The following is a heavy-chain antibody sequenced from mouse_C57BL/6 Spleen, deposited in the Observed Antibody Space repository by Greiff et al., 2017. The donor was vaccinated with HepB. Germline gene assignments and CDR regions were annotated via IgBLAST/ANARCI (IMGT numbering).Heavy chain of an antibody. D-gene: IGHD3-2*02. CDR3: ARPAQATDAMDY. Sequence: EVQLQQSGPELVKPGASVKIPCKASGYTFTDYNMDWVKQSHGKSLEWIGDINPNNGGTIYNQKFKGKATLTVDKSSSTAYMELRSLTSEDTAVYYCARPAQATDAMDYWGQGTSVTVSS. V-gene: IGHV1-18*01. J-gene: IGHJ4*01. CDR1: GYTFTDYN. CDR2: INPNNGGT.